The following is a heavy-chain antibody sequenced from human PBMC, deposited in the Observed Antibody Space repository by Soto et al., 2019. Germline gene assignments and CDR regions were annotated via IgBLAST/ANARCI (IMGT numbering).Heavy chain of an antibody. CDR2: IYPAYSDT. CDR1: GYSFTNYW. Sequence: GESLKISCKASGYSFTNYWIGWVRQMPGKGLEWMGAIYPAYSDTRYSPSFQGQVTISADKSISTAYLRWSSLTASDTAMYYCARCILYSCGSFGYWGQGTLVTVSS. D-gene: IGHD6-19*01. V-gene: IGHV5-51*03. J-gene: IGHJ4*02. CDR3: ARCILYSCGSFGY.